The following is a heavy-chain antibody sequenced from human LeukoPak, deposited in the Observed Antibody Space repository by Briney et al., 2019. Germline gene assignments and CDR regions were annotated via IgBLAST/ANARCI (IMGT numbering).Heavy chain of an antibody. J-gene: IGHJ4*02. Sequence: GGSLRLSCASSGFTFSTYAMSWVRQAPGKGLEWVSSISGAGGTTSYADSVKGRFTISRDNSKNTLYLQMNNVRAEDTAVYYCAKDSGVYLDWSRTGGYFDSWGQGTLVTVSS. D-gene: IGHD3-9*01. V-gene: IGHV3-23*01. CDR3: AKDSGVYLDWSRTGGYFDS. CDR1: GFTFSTYA. CDR2: ISGAGGTT.